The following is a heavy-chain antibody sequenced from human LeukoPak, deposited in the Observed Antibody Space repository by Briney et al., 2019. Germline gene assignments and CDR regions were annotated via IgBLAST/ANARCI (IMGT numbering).Heavy chain of an antibody. D-gene: IGHD6-13*01. Sequence: KPSETLSLTCTVSGGSISSSSYYWGWIRQPPGKGLEWIGYIYYSGSTNYNPSLKSRVTISVDTSKNQFSLKLSSVTAADTAVYYCARAKFMAAVWFDPWGQGTLVTVSS. CDR3: ARAKFMAAVWFDP. CDR2: IYYSGST. J-gene: IGHJ5*02. CDR1: GGSISSSSYY. V-gene: IGHV4-61*05.